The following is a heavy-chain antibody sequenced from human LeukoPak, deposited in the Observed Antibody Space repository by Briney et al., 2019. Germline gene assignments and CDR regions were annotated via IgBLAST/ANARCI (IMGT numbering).Heavy chain of an antibody. CDR2: ISSGSSCI. V-gene: IGHV3-21*01. CDR1: GFTFSSYS. Sequence: GGSLRLSCAASGFTFSSYSMNWVRQAPGKGLEWVSSISSGSSCIYYADSVKGRFTISRDNAKNSLYLQMNSLRAEDTAVYYCARVEHYYDSSGYYYVNWFDPWGQGTLVTVSS. J-gene: IGHJ5*02. CDR3: ARVEHYYDSSGYYYVNWFDP. D-gene: IGHD3-22*01.